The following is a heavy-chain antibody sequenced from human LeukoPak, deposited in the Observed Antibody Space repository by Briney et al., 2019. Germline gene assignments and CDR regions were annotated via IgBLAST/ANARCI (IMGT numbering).Heavy chain of an antibody. CDR1: GFTVSSNY. J-gene: IGHJ3*02. V-gene: IGHV3-53*01. CDR3: ARDGAGYCSGGSCSAYCGGDCSGAFDI. D-gene: IGHD2-15*01. Sequence: PGGSLRLSCAASGFTVSSNYMSWVRQAPGKGLEWVSVIYSGGSTYYADSVKGRFTISRDNSKNTLYLQVNSLRAEDTAVYYCARDGAGYCSGGSCSAYCGGDCSGAFDIWGQGTMVTVSS. CDR2: IYSGGST.